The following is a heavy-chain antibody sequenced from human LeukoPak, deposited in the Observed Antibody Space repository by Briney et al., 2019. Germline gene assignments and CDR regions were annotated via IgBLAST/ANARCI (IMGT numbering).Heavy chain of an antibody. V-gene: IGHV7-4-1*02. Sequence: GASVKVSCKASGYTFTSYAMNRVRQAPGQGLEWMGWINTNTGHPTYAQGFTGWFVFSLDTSVSTAYLQISSLKAEDTAVYYCAKTIVATIIASPYYYYYMDVWGKGTTVTVSS. D-gene: IGHD5-12*01. CDR2: INTNTGHP. J-gene: IGHJ6*03. CDR3: AKTIVATIIASPYYYYYMDV. CDR1: GYTFTSYA.